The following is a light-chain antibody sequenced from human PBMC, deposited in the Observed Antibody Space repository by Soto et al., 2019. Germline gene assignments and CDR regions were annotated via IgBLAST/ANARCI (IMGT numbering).Light chain of an antibody. Sequence: QSALTQPPSASGTPGQRVTISCSGSSPNIGTQTVNWYQHLPGTAPKLLIYSSNQRPSGVPDRISASKSGTSASLAISGLQSEDEADYYCSAWDDSLNGWVFGGGTKLTVL. CDR2: SSN. CDR1: SPNIGTQT. CDR3: SAWDDSLNGWV. V-gene: IGLV1-44*01. J-gene: IGLJ3*02.